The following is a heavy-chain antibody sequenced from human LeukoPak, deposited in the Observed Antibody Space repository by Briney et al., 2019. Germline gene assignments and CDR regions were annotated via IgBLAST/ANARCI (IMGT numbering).Heavy chain of an antibody. D-gene: IGHD3-3*01. CDR3: ATAVLRFLEWKQATDYGMDV. J-gene: IGHJ6*02. CDR2: FDPEDGET. V-gene: IGHV1-24*01. Sequence: GASVKVSCKVSGYTLTELSMHWVRQAPGKVLEWMGGFDPEDGETIYAQKFQGRVTMTEDTSTDTAYMELSSLRSEDTAVYYCATAVLRFLEWKQATDYGMDVWGQGTTVTVSS. CDR1: GYTLTELS.